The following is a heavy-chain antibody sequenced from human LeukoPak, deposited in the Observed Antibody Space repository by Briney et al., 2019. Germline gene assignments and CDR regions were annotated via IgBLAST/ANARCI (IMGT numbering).Heavy chain of an antibody. D-gene: IGHD3-3*01. V-gene: IGHV4-61*08. Sequence: SETLSLTCTVSGGSISSGGYYWSWIRQPPGKGLEWIGYIYYSGSTNYNPSLKSRVTISVDTSKNQFSLKLSSVTAADTAVYYCARGPYYDFWSGFDYYYYMDVWGKGTTVTVSS. CDR3: ARGPYYDFWSGFDYYYYMDV. CDR1: GGSISSGGYY. J-gene: IGHJ6*03. CDR2: IYYSGST.